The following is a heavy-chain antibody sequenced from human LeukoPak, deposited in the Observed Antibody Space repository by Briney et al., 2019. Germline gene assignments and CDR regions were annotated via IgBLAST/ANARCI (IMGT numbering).Heavy chain of an antibody. V-gene: IGHV3-74*01. D-gene: IGHD3-3*01. Sequence: PGGSLRLSCAASGFTFSSYWMHWVRQAPGKGLVWVSRINSDGSSTSYADSVKGRFTISRDNAKNTLYLQMNSLRAEDTAVYYCARDLLVSDFWSGYYPSGGGYWGQGTLVTVSS. CDR1: GFTFSSYW. J-gene: IGHJ4*02. CDR2: INSDGSST. CDR3: ARDLLVSDFWSGYYPSGGGY.